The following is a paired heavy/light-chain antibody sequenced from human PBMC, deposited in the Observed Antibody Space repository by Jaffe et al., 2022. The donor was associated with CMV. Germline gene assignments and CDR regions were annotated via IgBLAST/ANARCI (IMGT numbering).Light chain of an antibody. CDR1: SSDVGSYNR. CDR2: EVS. V-gene: IGLV2-18*02. CDR3: SSYTSSSTLM. Sequence: QSALTQPPSVSGSPGQSVTISCTGTSSDVGSYNRVSWYQQPPGTAPKLMIYEVSNRPSGVPDRFSGSKSGNTASLTISGLQAEDEADYYCSSYTSSSTLMFGGGTKLTVL. J-gene: IGLJ3*02.
Heavy chain of an antibody. CDR2: IIPIFGTA. Sequence: QVQLVQSGAEVKKPGSSVKVSCKASGGTFSSYAISWVRQAPGQGLEWMGGIIPIFGTANYAQKFQGRVTITADESTSTAYMELSSLRSEDTAVYYCASFNGYSSSWFTQYGMDVWGQGTTVTVSS. J-gene: IGHJ6*02. CDR1: GGTFSSYA. V-gene: IGHV1-69*01. CDR3: ASFNGYSSSWFTQYGMDV. D-gene: IGHD6-13*01.